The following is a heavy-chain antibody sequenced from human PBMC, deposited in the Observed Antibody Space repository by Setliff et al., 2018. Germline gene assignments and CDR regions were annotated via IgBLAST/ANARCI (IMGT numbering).Heavy chain of an antibody. CDR2: VYCGDSDT. V-gene: IGHV5-51*01. D-gene: IGHD2-2*01. J-gene: IGHJ4*01. Sequence: GASLKISCKASEYTFSDYWIGWVRQMPGKGLEWMGVVYCGDSDTRYSPSFQGQVTISVDKAINTAYLQWTSLKVSDTAMYFCARQGCGTTSCHSIDYWGQGTLVTVSS. CDR1: EYTFSDYW. CDR3: ARQGCGTTSCHSIDY.